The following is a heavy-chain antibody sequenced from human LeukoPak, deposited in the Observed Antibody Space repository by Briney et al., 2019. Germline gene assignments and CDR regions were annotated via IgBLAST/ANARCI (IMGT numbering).Heavy chain of an antibody. D-gene: IGHD3-16*01. CDR2: IYYTGSS. J-gene: IGHJ3*02. V-gene: IGHV4-59*01. CDR3: ARDGRFRDAFDI. CDR1: GGSINSYY. Sequence: SETLSLTCTVSGGSINSYYWSWIRQPPGKGLEWIGYIYYTGSSNYNPSLKSRVTISVDTSKNQFSLKLSSVTAADTAVYYCARDGRFRDAFDIWGQGTMVTVSS.